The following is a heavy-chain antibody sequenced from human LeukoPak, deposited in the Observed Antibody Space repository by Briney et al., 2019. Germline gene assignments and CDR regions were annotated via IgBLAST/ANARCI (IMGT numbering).Heavy chain of an antibody. CDR3: ARETTTLDFDY. D-gene: IGHD4-23*01. Sequence: SETLSLTCTVSGGSISSGDYYWSWIRQPPGKGLEWIEYIYYSGSTYYNPSLKSRVTISVDTSKNQFSLKLSSVTAADTAVYYCARETTTLDFDYWGQGTLVTVSS. J-gene: IGHJ4*02. CDR1: GGSISSGDYY. CDR2: IYYSGST. V-gene: IGHV4-30-4*01.